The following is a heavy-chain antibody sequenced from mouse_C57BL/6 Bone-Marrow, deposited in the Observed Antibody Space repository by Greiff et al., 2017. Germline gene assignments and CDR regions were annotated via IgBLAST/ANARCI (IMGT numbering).Heavy chain of an antibody. V-gene: IGHV1-53*01. J-gene: IGHJ2*01. CDR2: INPSNGGT. CDR3: ARSGGGYYGSRPYYFDY. Sequence: QVQLKQPGTELVKPGASVKLSCKASGYTFTSYWMHWVKQRPGQGLEWIGNINPSNGGTNYNEKYKSKATLTVDKSSSTAYMQLSSLTSEDSAVYYCARSGGGYYGSRPYYFDYWGQGTTLTVSS. D-gene: IGHD1-1*01. CDR1: GYTFTSYW.